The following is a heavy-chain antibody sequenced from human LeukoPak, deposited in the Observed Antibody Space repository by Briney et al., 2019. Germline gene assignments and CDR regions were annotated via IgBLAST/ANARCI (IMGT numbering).Heavy chain of an antibody. CDR3: ARVFDYAFDP. CDR2: VYSSGST. Sequence: SQTLSLTCTVSGGSISSGSYHWSWIRQPAGKGLEWIGRVYSSGSTDYNPSLKSRLSMSVDTSKIQFSLRLSSVTVADTAVYYCARVFDYAFDPWGQGTLVTVSS. V-gene: IGHV4-61*02. CDR1: GGSISSGSYH. J-gene: IGHJ5*02. D-gene: IGHD4-17*01.